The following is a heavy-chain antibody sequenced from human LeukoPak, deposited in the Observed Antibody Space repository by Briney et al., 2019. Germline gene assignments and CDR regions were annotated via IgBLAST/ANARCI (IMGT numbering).Heavy chain of an antibody. CDR2: INHSGRT. Sequence: SETLSLTCAVYDGSISGYYWSWIRQPPGKGLEWIGEINHSGRTNYNPSLKSRVTISVDTSKNQFSLKLGSVTAADTAVYYCARVRVAARPFNWFDPWGQGTLVTVSS. D-gene: IGHD6-6*01. CDR1: DGSISGYY. CDR3: ARVRVAARPFNWFDP. V-gene: IGHV4-34*01. J-gene: IGHJ5*02.